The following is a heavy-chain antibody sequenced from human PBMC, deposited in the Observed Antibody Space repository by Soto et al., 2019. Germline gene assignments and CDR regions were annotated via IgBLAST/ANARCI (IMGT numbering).Heavy chain of an antibody. CDR1: GGGGANNTVT. CDR3: VQLIGNSWLDS. CDR2: TYYRSRWYF. J-gene: IGHJ5*01. Sequence: QTLTVIGRASGGGGANNTVTADWIRNSPSRGLEWLGRTYYRSRWYFDYAVSVKSRITISPDISNNQVSLQLTSVTPDDTAIYNCVQLIGNSWLDSWGQGPLVTVSS. D-gene: IGHD1-1*01. V-gene: IGHV6-1*01.